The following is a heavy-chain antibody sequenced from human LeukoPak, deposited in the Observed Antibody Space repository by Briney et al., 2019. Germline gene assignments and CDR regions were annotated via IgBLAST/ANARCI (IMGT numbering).Heavy chain of an antibody. CDR1: GYTFTGYY. Sequence: GASVKVSCKASGYTFTGYYMHWVRQAPGQGLEWMGRINPNSGGTNYAQKFQGRVTMTRDTSISTAYMELSRLRSEDTAVYYCARGLDFQGEANFDYWGQGTLVTVSS. D-gene: IGHD3-16*01. J-gene: IGHJ4*02. V-gene: IGHV1-2*06. CDR2: INPNSGGT. CDR3: ARGLDFQGEANFDY.